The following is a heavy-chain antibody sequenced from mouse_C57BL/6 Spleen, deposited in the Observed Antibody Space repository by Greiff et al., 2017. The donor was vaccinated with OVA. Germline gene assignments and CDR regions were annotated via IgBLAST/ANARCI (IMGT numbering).Heavy chain of an antibody. CDR1: GYSITSGYY. CDR2: ISYDGSN. CDR3: ARGRDDYDGGYAMDY. V-gene: IGHV3-6*01. D-gene: IGHD2-4*01. J-gene: IGHJ4*01. Sequence: VQLQQSGPGLVKPSQSLSLTCSVTGYSITSGYYWNWIRQFPGNKLEWMGYISYDGSNNYNPSLKNRISITRDTSKNQFFLKLNSVTTEDTATYYCARGRDDYDGGYAMDYWGQGTSVTVSS.